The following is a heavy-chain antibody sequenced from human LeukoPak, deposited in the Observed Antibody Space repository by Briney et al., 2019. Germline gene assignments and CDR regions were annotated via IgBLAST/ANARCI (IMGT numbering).Heavy chain of an antibody. J-gene: IGHJ3*02. V-gene: IGHV3-23*01. D-gene: IGHD2-15*01. CDR2: ISGSGGST. CDR3: AKVRYCSGGSCSADAFDI. CDR1: GFTFSSHW. Sequence: GGSLRLSCAASGFTFSSHWMSWVRQAPGKGLEWVSAISGSGGSTYYADSVKGRFTISRDNSKNTLYLQMNSLRAEDTAVYYCAKVRYCSGGSCSADAFDIWGQGTMVTVSS.